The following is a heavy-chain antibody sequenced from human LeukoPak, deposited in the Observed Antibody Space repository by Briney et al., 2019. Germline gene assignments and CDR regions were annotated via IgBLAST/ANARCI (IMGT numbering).Heavy chain of an antibody. CDR1: GGSISSYY. J-gene: IGHJ4*02. CDR2: IYYSGST. D-gene: IGHD3-10*01. CDR3: ARVKELWLVFDY. V-gene: IGHV4-59*01. Sequence: SETLSLTCIVSGGSISSYYWSWIRRPPGKGLEWIGYIYYSGSTNYNPSLKSRVTISVDTSKKQFSLKLSSVTAADTAVYYCARVKELWLVFDYWGQGTLVTVSS.